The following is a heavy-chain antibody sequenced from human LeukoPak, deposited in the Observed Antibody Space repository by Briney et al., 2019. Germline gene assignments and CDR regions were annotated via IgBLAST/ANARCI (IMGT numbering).Heavy chain of an antibody. V-gene: IGHV4-61*02. D-gene: IGHD5-18*01. CDR3: ARLDTTTNAFDI. CDR2: IYTSGST. Sequence: PSQTLSLTCTVSGGSISSGSYYWSWIRQPAGKGLEWIGRIYTSGSTNYNPSLKSRVTISIDTSKNQFSLKLSSVTAADTAAYYCARLDTTTNAFDIWGQGTMVTVSS. CDR1: GGSISSGSYY. J-gene: IGHJ3*02.